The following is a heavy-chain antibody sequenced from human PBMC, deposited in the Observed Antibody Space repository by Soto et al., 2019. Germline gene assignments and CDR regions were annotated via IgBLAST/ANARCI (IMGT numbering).Heavy chain of an antibody. V-gene: IGHV4-59*01. CDR3: ARCPRPPDGYYDY. D-gene: IGHD5-18*01. Sequence: PSETLSLTCTVSGGSISSYYWSWIRQPPGKGLEWIGYIYYSGSTNYNPSLKSRVTISVDTSKNQFSLKLSSVTAADTAVYYCARCPRPPDGYYDYWGQGTLVTVSS. CDR1: GGSISSYY. CDR2: IYYSGST. J-gene: IGHJ4*02.